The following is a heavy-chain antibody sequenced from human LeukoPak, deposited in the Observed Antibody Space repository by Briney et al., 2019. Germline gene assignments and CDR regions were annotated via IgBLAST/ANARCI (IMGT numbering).Heavy chain of an antibody. Sequence: ASVKVSCKASGYTFTSYAMHWVRQAPGQRLEWMGWINAGNGNTKYSQEFQGRVTITRGTSASTAYMELSSLRSEDMAVYYCARDGYDYVWGSYRDDYYYMDVWGKGTTVTVSS. CDR1: GYTFTSYA. CDR3: ARDGYDYVWGSYRDDYYYMDV. J-gene: IGHJ6*03. CDR2: INAGNGNT. D-gene: IGHD3-16*02. V-gene: IGHV1-3*03.